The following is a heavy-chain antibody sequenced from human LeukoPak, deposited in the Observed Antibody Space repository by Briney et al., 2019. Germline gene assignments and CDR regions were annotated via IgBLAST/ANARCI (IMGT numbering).Heavy chain of an antibody. D-gene: IGHD3-10*01. CDR2: IYSGGST. Sequence: GGSLRLSCAASGFTVSSNYMSWVRQAPGKGLEWVSVIYSGGSTYYADSVKGRFTISRDNSKNTLYLQMNSLRAEDTAVYYCARDSYYGSGSNYYYYMDVWGKGTTVTISS. V-gene: IGHV3-53*01. CDR3: ARDSYYGSGSNYYYYMDV. CDR1: GFTVSSNY. J-gene: IGHJ6*03.